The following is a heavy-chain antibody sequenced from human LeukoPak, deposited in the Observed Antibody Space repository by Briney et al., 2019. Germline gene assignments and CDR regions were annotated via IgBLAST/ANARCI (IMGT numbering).Heavy chain of an antibody. D-gene: IGHD3-10*01. V-gene: IGHV1-18*01. Sequence: GASVKVSCKASGYTFTSYGISWVRQAPGQGLEGMGWISAYNGNTNYAQKLQGRVTMTTDTSTSTAYMELRSLRSDDTAVYYCARDGPSYYYGSGSRSGDYWGQGTLVTVSS. CDR2: ISAYNGNT. CDR1: GYTFTSYG. CDR3: ARDGPSYYYGSGSRSGDY. J-gene: IGHJ4*02.